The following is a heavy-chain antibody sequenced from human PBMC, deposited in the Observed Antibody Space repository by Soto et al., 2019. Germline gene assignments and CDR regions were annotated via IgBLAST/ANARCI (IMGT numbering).Heavy chain of an antibody. Sequence: QITLKESGPPLVKPTQTLTLTCSFSGFSLSTSGVGVGWIRQPPGKALEWLALIYWDDDKRYSPSLDRRLTITRDTSKNQVVLTMTNMNPVDTATYYCARRRRAAGGYYFDYWGQGALITVSS. CDR2: IYWDDDK. V-gene: IGHV2-5*02. D-gene: IGHD6-13*01. CDR1: GFSLSTSGVG. J-gene: IGHJ4*02. CDR3: ARRRRAAGGYYFDY.